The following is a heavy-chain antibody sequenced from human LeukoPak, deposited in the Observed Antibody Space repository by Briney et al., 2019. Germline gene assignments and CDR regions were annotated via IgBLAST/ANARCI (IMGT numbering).Heavy chain of an antibody. J-gene: IGHJ4*02. V-gene: IGHV3-30*18. Sequence: GGSLRLSCAASGFTFSSYGMHWVRQAPGKGLEWVAVISSDGNNKNYVDSVKGRFTFSRDNSKNTLYLQMNSLRAEDTAVYYCAKGNDIGGYYYPHFDYWGQGALVTVSS. CDR2: ISSDGNNK. D-gene: IGHD3-22*01. CDR3: AKGNDIGGYYYPHFDY. CDR1: GFTFSSYG.